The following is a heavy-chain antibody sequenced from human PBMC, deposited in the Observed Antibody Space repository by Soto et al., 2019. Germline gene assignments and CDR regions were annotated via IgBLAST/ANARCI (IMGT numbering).Heavy chain of an antibody. D-gene: IGHD3-22*01. CDR1: GYSFTSYA. CDR3: ARAAYYYDSSGYYPGDY. J-gene: IGHJ4*01. V-gene: IGHV1-3*01. Sequence: ASVKVSCKASGYSFTSYAIHWVRQAPGQRLEWMGWINAGNGNTKIQQKFQGRVTITRDTSASTAYMEVSSLRSEDTAVYYCARAAYYYDSSGYYPGDYWG. CDR2: INAGNGNT.